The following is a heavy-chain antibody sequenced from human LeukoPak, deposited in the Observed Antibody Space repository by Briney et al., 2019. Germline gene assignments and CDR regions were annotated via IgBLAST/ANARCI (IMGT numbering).Heavy chain of an antibody. V-gene: IGHV3-23*01. CDR3: ATLGQRYCSGGSCYTSGSSDY. CDR2: ISGSGGST. CDR1: AFTFSSNA. Sequence: GGSLRLASAASAFTFSSNAISCVRQAPGKGREWVSAISGSGGSTYYADSVKGRLTISRDNSTNTLYLQMNSLRAEDTAVYYCATLGQRYCSGGSCYTSGSSDYWGQGTLVTVSS. J-gene: IGHJ4*02. D-gene: IGHD2-15*01.